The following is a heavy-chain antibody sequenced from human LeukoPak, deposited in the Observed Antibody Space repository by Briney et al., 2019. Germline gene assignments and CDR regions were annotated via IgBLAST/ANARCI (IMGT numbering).Heavy chain of an antibody. CDR3: ARDRHCVNGVCHSPAGMDV. CDR1: GFTFSSYA. CDR2: ISGSGGST. J-gene: IGHJ6*02. V-gene: IGHV3-23*01. D-gene: IGHD2-8*01. Sequence: GGSLRLSCAASGFTFSSYAMSWVRQAPGKGLEWVSAISGSGGSTYYADSVKGRFTISRDNSKNTLYLQMNSLRAEDTAVYYCARDRHCVNGVCHSPAGMDVWGQGTTVTVSS.